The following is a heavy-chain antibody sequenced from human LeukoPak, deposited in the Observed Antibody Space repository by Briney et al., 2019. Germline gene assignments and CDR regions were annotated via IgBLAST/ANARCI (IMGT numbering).Heavy chain of an antibody. D-gene: IGHD5-18*01. Sequence: SETLSLTCAVYGGSFSGYYWSWIRQPPGKGLEWIGEINHSGSTNYNPSLKSRVTISVDTSKNQFCLKLSSVTAADTAVYYCARKTAMVWYYYYYMDVWGKGTTVTISS. CDR1: GGSFSGYY. J-gene: IGHJ6*03. V-gene: IGHV4-34*01. CDR3: ARKTAMVWYYYYYMDV. CDR2: INHSGST.